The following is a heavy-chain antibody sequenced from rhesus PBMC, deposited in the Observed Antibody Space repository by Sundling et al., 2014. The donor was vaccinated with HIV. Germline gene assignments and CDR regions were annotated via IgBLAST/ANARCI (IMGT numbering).Heavy chain of an antibody. CDR2: LTWSGDTT. CDR3: ARRANRNFGSYALDS. J-gene: IGHJ6*01. Sequence: EVQLVESGGGVVQPVGSLRLSCVASGFTFDDYAMHWVRQAPGKGLEWVSSLTWSGDTTYYADSVKGRFTISRDNAKNSLYLQMDSLRAEDTAFYYCARRANRNFGSYALDSWGQGVVVTVSS. CDR1: GFTFDDYA. D-gene: IGHD1-26*01. V-gene: IGHV3-201*01.